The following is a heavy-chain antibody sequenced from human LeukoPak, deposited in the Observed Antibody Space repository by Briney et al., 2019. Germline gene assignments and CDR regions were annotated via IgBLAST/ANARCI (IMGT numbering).Heavy chain of an antibody. J-gene: IGHJ4*02. V-gene: IGHV3-48*03. Sequence: PGGSLRLSCAASVVTSSRYEMNSGPQAPGQGLEWVSYISTSGSTIYYADSVKGRFTISRDNAKNSLSLQMNSLRAEDTAVYYCARGRTRDGYAYWGQGTLVTVSS. CDR1: VVTSSRYE. CDR2: ISTSGSTI. D-gene: IGHD5-24*01. CDR3: ARGRTRDGYAY.